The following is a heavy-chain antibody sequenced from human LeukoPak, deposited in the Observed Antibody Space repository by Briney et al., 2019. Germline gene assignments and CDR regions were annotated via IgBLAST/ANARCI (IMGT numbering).Heavy chain of an antibody. Sequence: ASVKVSCKASGYTFTSYGISWVRQAPGQGLEWMGWISAYNGNTNYAQKFQGRVTMTRDTSISTAYMELSRLRSDDTAVYYCARDRKGIAAAGTHWFDPWGQGTLVTISS. CDR1: GYTFTSYG. J-gene: IGHJ5*02. CDR3: ARDRKGIAAAGTHWFDP. V-gene: IGHV1-18*01. D-gene: IGHD6-13*01. CDR2: ISAYNGNT.